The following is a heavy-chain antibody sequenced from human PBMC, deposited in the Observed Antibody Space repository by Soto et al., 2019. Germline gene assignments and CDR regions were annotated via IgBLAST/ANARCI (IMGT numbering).Heavy chain of an antibody. J-gene: IGHJ6*02. CDR2: ISSSSSYI. D-gene: IGHD2-2*01. CDR1: GFTFSSYS. CDR3: AREGCSSTSCSDYYYYYGMDV. V-gene: IGHV3-21*01. Sequence: GGSLRLSCAASGFTFSSYSMNWVRQAPGKGLEWASSISSSSSYIYYTDSVKGRFTISRDNAKNSLYLQMNSLRAEDTAVYYCAREGCSSTSCSDYYYYYGMDVWGQGTTVTVSS.